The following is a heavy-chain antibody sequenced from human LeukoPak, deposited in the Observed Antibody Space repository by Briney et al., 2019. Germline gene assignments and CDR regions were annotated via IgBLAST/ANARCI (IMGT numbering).Heavy chain of an antibody. CDR3: ARRFLIVVPAAPSAGTPGAFDI. V-gene: IGHV4-39*01. J-gene: IGHJ3*02. D-gene: IGHD2-2*01. CDR2: IYYSGST. Sequence: SETLSLTCTVSGGSISSSSYYWGWIRQPPGKGLEWIGNIYYSGSTYYNPSLKSRVTISVDTSKNQFSVKLSSVTAADTAVYYCARRFLIVVPAAPSAGTPGAFDIWGQGTMVTVSS. CDR1: GGSISSSSYY.